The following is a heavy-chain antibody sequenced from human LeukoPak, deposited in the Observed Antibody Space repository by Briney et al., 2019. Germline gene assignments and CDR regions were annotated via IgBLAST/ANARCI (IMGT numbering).Heavy chain of an antibody. CDR1: GFTFSSYW. CDR3: ARGATDTTRWFDP. D-gene: IGHD1-7*01. Sequence: GGSLRLSCAASGFTFSSYWMSWVRQAPGKGLEWVSIISRASESIFYADSVKGRFTISRDNAKNSLYLQMNGLRAEDTAAYYCARGATDTTRWFDPWGQGTLVAVSS. J-gene: IGHJ5*02. V-gene: IGHV3-21*01. CDR2: ISRASESI.